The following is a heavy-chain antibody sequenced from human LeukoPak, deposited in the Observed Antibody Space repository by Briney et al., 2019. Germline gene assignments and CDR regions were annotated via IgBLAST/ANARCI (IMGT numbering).Heavy chain of an antibody. V-gene: IGHV3-69-1*01. J-gene: IGHJ2*01. CDR2: IDTDHYT. CDR3: ARERVRQKDLDL. CDR1: DFIFNNYL. Sequence: GSLVLSCAASDFIFNNYLLNWVRPAPGKGPEWFASIDTDHYTDYADSVKGRFTISRDAANDTLFLQMNSLRAEDTAVYYCARERVRQKDLDLWGRGTLVTVSS. D-gene: IGHD1-1*01.